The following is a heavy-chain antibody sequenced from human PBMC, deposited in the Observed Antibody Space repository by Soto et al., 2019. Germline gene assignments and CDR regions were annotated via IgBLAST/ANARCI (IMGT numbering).Heavy chain of an antibody. D-gene: IGHD4-4*01. Sequence: ASVKFSCKASGGTFSSYAISWVRQAPGQGLEWMGGIIPIFGTANYAQKFQGRVTITADESTSTAYMELSSLRSEDTAVYYCAMTVTPHYYYGMDVWGQGTTVTVSS. V-gene: IGHV1-69*01. CDR3: AMTVTPHYYYGMDV. CDR1: GGTFSSYA. CDR2: IIPIFGTA. J-gene: IGHJ6*02.